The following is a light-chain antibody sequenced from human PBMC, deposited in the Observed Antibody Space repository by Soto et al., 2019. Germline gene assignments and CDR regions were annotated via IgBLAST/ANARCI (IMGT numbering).Light chain of an antibody. CDR2: SDN. J-gene: IGLJ3*02. CDR3: AAWDDSLNGFWV. Sequence: QSALTQPPSASGTPGQRVTIFCSGSSSNIGSNTVNWYQQLPGTAPKLLIFSDNQRPPGVPDRFSGSKSGTAASLAISGLRSEDEADYYCAAWDDSLNGFWVFGGGTQLTVL. CDR1: SSNIGSNT. V-gene: IGLV1-44*01.